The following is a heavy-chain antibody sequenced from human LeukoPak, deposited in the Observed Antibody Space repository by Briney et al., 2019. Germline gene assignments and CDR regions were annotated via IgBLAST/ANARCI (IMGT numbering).Heavy chain of an antibody. CDR2: ISSSSHYI. Sequence: PGGSLRLSCAASGFTLSNYDMKWVRQAPGKGLEWVSYISSSSHYIYYADYVEGRFTISRDNAKNDVYLQKHSLSAEDTAVYYCARARPYSSSWYWDAFDIWGQGTMVTVSS. V-gene: IGHV3-21*01. CDR3: ARARPYSSSWYWDAFDI. D-gene: IGHD6-13*01. J-gene: IGHJ3*02. CDR1: GFTLSNYD.